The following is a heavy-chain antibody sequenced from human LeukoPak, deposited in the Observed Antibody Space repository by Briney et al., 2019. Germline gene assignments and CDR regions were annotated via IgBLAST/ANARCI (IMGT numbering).Heavy chain of an antibody. Sequence: SETLSLTCTVSGGCISSSSYYWGWIRQPPGKGLEWIGSIYYSGSTYYNPSLKSRVTISVDTSKNQFSLKLSSVTAADTAVYYCARHEAARSEAFDIWGQGTMVTVSS. CDR3: ARHEAARSEAFDI. V-gene: IGHV4-39*01. J-gene: IGHJ3*02. CDR2: IYYSGST. D-gene: IGHD6-6*01. CDR1: GGCISSSSYY.